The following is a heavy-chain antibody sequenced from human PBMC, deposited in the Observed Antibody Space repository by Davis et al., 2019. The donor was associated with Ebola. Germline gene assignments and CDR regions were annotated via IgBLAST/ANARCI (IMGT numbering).Heavy chain of an antibody. J-gene: IGHJ4*02. D-gene: IGHD3-22*01. Sequence: ASVTVSCKASGYTFTSYGISWVRQAPGQGLEWMGWISAYNGNTNYAQKLQGRVTMTTDTSTSTAYMELRSLRSDDTAVYYCARAGTVSGYRRSFDYWGQGTLVTVSS. CDR2: ISAYNGNT. V-gene: IGHV1-18*01. CDR3: ARAGTVSGYRRSFDY. CDR1: GYTFTSYG.